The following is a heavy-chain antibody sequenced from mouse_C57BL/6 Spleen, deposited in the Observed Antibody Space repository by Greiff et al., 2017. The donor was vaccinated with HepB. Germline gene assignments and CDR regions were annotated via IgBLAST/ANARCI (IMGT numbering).Heavy chain of an antibody. J-gene: IGHJ1*03. CDR1: GYTFTGYW. V-gene: IGHV1-9*01. Sequence: VQLQESGAELMKPGASVKLSCKATGYTFTGYWIEWVKQRPGHGLEWIGEILPGSGSTNYNEKFKGKATFTADTSSNTAYMQLSSLTTEDSAIYYGARSGATVVARRLYFDVWGTGTTVTVSP. CDR2: ILPGSGST. D-gene: IGHD1-1*01. CDR3: ARSGATVVARRLYFDV.